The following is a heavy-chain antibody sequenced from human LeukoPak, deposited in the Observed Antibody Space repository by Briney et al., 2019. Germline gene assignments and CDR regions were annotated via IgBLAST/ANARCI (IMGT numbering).Heavy chain of an antibody. CDR3: ARAYYGSGSPLYGMDV. CDR1: GCSISRSSFY. CDR2: IYYSGST. J-gene: IGHJ6*02. V-gene: IGHV4-39*07. Sequence: SETLSLTCTVSGCSISRSSFYWGWIRQPPGKGLEWIGSIYYSGSTYYNPSLKSRVTISVDTSKNQFSLKLSSVTAADTAVYYCARAYYGSGSPLYGMDVWGQGTTVTVFS. D-gene: IGHD3-10*01.